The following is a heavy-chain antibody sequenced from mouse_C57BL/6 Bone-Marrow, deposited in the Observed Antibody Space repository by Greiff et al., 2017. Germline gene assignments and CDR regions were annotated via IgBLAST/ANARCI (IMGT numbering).Heavy chain of an antibody. V-gene: IGHV1-85*01. Sequence: QVQLQQSGPELVKPGASVKLSCKASGYTFTSYDINCVKPRPGQGLEWIGWISPRDGSTTYNEKFKGKAPMTVDTSSSTAYMELHSLTSEDSAVYFCSRLELDGSSGDWYFDVWGTGTTVTGSS. J-gene: IGHJ1*03. CDR1: GYTFTSYD. D-gene: IGHD1-1*01. CDR2: ISPRDGST. CDR3: SRLELDGSSGDWYFDV.